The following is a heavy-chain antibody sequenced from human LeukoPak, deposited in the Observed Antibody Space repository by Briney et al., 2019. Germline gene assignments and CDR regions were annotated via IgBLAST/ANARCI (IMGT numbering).Heavy chain of an antibody. CDR3: AKQGRDHCSGGSCYLFDY. J-gene: IGHJ4*02. CDR2: ISFDGGDK. V-gene: IGHV3-30*18. CDR1: GFTFISFG. Sequence: PGRSLRLSCAASGFTFISFGMHWVCQAPGKGLQWVALISFDGGDKYYADSVKGRFTISRDNSKDTLFLQMNSLRPEDTAVYYCAKQGRDHCSGGSCYLFDYWGQGTLVTVSS. D-gene: IGHD2-15*01.